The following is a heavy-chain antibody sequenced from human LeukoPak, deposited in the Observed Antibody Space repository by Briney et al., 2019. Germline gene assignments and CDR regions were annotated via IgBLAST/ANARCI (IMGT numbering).Heavy chain of an antibody. J-gene: IGHJ3*02. CDR2: IYGGDST. V-gene: IGHV3-53*05. Sequence: GGSLRLSCAASGFTVSSNYMSWVRQAPGKGLEWVSVIYGGDSTYYADSVKGRFTISRDNAKNSLYLQMNSLRAEDMALYYCARGGYQLLLNAFDIWGQGTMVTVSS. CDR3: ARGGYQLLLNAFDI. CDR1: GFTVSSNY. D-gene: IGHD2-2*01.